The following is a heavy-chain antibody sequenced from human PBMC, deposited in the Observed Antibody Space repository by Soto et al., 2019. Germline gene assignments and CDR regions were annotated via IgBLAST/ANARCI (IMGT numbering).Heavy chain of an antibody. D-gene: IGHD3-16*02. J-gene: IGHJ5*02. V-gene: IGHV1-3*01. CDR3: ARAGSNYDYVWGSYPWPYGWFDP. CDR1: GYTFTSYA. CDR2: INAGNGNS. Sequence: ASVKVSCKASGYTFTSYAMHWVRQAPGQRLEWMGWINAGNGNSKYSRKFQGRVTITRDTSASTAYMELSSLRSEDTAVYYCARAGSNYDYVWGSYPWPYGWFDPWGQG.